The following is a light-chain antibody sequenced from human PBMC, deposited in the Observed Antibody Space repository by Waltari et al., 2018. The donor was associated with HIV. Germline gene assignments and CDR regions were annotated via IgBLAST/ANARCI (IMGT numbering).Light chain of an antibody. J-gene: IGLJ3*02. Sequence: QAGLTQPPSVSEGLRQTATLTCTGNNNNVGFQGAAWLQQRPGHPPKLLSYRNNNRPSGISERFSASRSGNTASLTIAGLQPEDEADYYCSAWDSSLNVWMFGGGTKLTVL. CDR2: RNN. V-gene: IGLV10-54*04. CDR3: SAWDSSLNVWM. CDR1: NNNVGFQG.